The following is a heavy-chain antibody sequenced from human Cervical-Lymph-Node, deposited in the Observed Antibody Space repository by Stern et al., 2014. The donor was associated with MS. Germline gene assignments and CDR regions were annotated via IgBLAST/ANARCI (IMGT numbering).Heavy chain of an antibody. V-gene: IGHV3-9*01. CDR3: AKGSPDSSGGDYFDS. D-gene: IGHD3-22*01. CDR1: GFTFDDYA. J-gene: IGHJ4*01. CDR2: INWNSGNT. Sequence: VQLVQSGGGLVQPGRSLRLSCAASGFTFDDYAMHWVRQGAGKGLEWDSGINWNSGNTAYADSVKGRFSISRDNAKNSLYLQMNSLRAEDTALYYCAKGSPDSSGGDYFDSWGQGAQVTVSS.